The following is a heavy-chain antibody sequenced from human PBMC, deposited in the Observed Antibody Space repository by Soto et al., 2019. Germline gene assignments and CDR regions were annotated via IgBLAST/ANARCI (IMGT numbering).Heavy chain of an antibody. CDR3: ARGSPSGRAPRGYYSYYGLDV. D-gene: IGHD2-15*01. Sequence: ASVKVSCKASGYTFSSYFIHWVRQAPGQGLEWMGILNPSDGTITYAQKFQGRVTMTRDTSTSTVYMEMSSLRSEDTAVYSCARGSPSGRAPRGYYSYYGLDVRGQGTTVIV. CDR1: GYTFSSYF. J-gene: IGHJ6*01. V-gene: IGHV1-46*01. CDR2: LNPSDGTI.